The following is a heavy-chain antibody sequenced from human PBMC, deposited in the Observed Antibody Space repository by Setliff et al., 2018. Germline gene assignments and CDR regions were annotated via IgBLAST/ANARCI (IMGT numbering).Heavy chain of an antibody. CDR1: GYSIRSGYY. CDR2: IYHSGST. CDR3: ARRIRYYNFWSGYYDY. D-gene: IGHD3-3*01. V-gene: IGHV4-38-2*01. J-gene: IGHJ4*02. Sequence: LSLTCAVSGYSIRSGYYWGWIRQPPGKGLEWIGSIYHSGSTYYNPSLKSRVTISVDTSKNQFSLKLSSVTAADTAVYYCARRIRYYNFWSGYYDYWGQGTLVTVSS.